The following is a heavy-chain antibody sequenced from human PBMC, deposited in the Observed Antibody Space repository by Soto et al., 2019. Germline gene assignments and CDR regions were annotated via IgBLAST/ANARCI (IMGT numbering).Heavy chain of an antibody. CDR2: IKQDGSEK. V-gene: IGHV3-7*01. CDR3: APTYCSGGSCYLPY. Sequence: VGSLRLSCAASGFTLSSYWMSWVRQAPGKGLEWVANIKQDGSEKYYVDSVKGRFTISRDNAKNSLYLQMNSLRAEDTAVYYWAPTYCSGGSCYLPYWGQGTLVPVSS. D-gene: IGHD2-15*01. J-gene: IGHJ4*02. CDR1: GFTLSSYW.